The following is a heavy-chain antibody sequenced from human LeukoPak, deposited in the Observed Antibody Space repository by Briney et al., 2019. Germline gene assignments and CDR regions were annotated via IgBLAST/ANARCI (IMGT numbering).Heavy chain of an antibody. Sequence: SETLSLTCTVSGGSISSYYWSWIRQPAGKGLEWIGHIYTTGSISYNPSLKSRVTISLDTSKNQFSLKLRSVTAADTAVYYCARHVAAAGPYPYAFEIWGQGTMVTVSS. V-gene: IGHV4-4*09. J-gene: IGHJ3*02. CDR2: IYTTGSI. D-gene: IGHD6-13*01. CDR1: GGSISSYY. CDR3: ARHVAAAGPYPYAFEI.